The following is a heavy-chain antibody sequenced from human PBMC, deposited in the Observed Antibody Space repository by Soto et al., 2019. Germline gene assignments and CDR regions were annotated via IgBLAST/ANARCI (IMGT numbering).Heavy chain of an antibody. J-gene: IGHJ5*02. CDR1: GFTFSSYS. CDR3: AKDKHYDFWSGYAA. V-gene: IGHV3-48*01. CDR2: ITNNSSNI. D-gene: IGHD3-3*01. Sequence: GGSLRLSCAASGFTFSSYSMNWVRQAPGKGLEWVADITNNSSNIYYADSVKGRFTISRDNSKNSLYLQMNSLRAEDTAVYYCAKDKHYDFWSGYAAWGQGTLVTVSS.